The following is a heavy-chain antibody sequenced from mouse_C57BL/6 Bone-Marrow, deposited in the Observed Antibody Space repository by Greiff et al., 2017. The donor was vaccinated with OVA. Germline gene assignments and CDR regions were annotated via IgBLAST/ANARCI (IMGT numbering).Heavy chain of an antibody. CDR1: GYTFTSYG. CDR2: IYPRSGYT. CDR3: ERGYGSSYGAMDY. V-gene: IGHV1-81*01. J-gene: IGHJ4*01. D-gene: IGHD1-1*01. Sequence: VQLQQSGAELARPGASVKLSCKASGYTFTSYGISWVKQRTGQGLEWIGEIYPRSGYTSYNETFKGKATLTADKASSTAYMELSSLTSEDSAVDFGERGYGSSYGAMDYWGQGTAVTGSS.